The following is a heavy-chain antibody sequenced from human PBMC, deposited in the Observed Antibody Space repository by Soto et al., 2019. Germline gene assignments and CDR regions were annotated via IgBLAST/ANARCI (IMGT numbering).Heavy chain of an antibody. Sequence: PVGSLRLSCAASGFTFSSYAMSWVRQAPGKGLEWVSAISGSGGSTYYADSVKGRFTISRDNSKNTLYLQMNSLRAEDTAVYYCAGSGGSYYELDYWGQGTLVTVSS. J-gene: IGHJ4*02. CDR2: ISGSGGST. CDR1: GFTFSSYA. V-gene: IGHV3-23*01. CDR3: AGSGGSYYELDY. D-gene: IGHD1-26*01.